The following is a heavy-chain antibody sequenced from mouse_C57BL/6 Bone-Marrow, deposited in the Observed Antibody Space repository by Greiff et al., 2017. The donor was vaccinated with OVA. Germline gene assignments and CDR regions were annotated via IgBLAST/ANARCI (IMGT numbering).Heavy chain of an antibody. J-gene: IGHJ2*01. Sequence: QVQLQQPGAELVKPGASVKLSCKASGYTFTSYWMHWVKQRPGQGLEWIGMIHPNSGSTNYNEKFKSKATLTVDKSSSTAYMQLSSLTSEDSAVYDCARSQLLRPYYFDYWGQGTTLTVSS. CDR2: IHPNSGST. V-gene: IGHV1-64*01. CDR1: GYTFTSYW. CDR3: ARSQLLRPYYFDY. D-gene: IGHD1-2*01.